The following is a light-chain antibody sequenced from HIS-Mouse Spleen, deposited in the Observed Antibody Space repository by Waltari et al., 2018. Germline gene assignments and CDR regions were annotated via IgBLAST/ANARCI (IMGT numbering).Light chain of an antibody. V-gene: IGLV3-10*01. CDR1: ALPKKY. Sequence: SYELTQPPSVSVSPGQTARITCSGAALPKKYAYSYQQKSGQAPVLVIYEDSKRPSGIPERFSGSSSGTMATLTISGAQVEDEADYYCYSTDSSGNHWVFGGGTKLTVL. J-gene: IGLJ3*02. CDR2: EDS. CDR3: YSTDSSGNHWV.